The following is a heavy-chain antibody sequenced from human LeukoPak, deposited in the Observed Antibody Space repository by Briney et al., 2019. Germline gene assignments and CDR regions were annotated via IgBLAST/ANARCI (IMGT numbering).Heavy chain of an antibody. CDR1: GGSISSRSYY. V-gene: IGHV4-39*01. D-gene: IGHD2-15*01. Sequence: SETLSLTCTVSGGSISSRSYYWGWIRQPPGKGLEWIGSIYYSGSTYYNPSLKSRVTISVDTSKNQFSLKLSSVTAADTAVYYCARPNCSGGSCYPFWGQGTLVTVSS. CDR2: IYYSGST. CDR3: ARPNCSGGSCYPF. J-gene: IGHJ4*02.